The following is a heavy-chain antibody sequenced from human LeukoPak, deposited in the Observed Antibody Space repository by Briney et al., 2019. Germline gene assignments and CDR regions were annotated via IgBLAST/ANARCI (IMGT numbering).Heavy chain of an antibody. CDR1: GFTFSSYW. Sequence: GGSLRLSCAASGFTFSSYWMSWVRQAPGKGLEWVANVKQDGSGKYYVDSVKGRFTISRDNAKNSLYLQMSSLRAEDTAVYYCARDSSIAAAGSDYWGQGTLVTVSS. J-gene: IGHJ4*02. D-gene: IGHD6-13*01. V-gene: IGHV3-7*01. CDR3: ARDSSIAAAGSDY. CDR2: VKQDGSGK.